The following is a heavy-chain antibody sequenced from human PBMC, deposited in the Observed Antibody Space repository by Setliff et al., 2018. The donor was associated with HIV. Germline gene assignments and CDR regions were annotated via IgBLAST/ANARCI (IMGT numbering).Heavy chain of an antibody. CDR2: IRSDGSNT. Sequence: GGSLRLSCAVSGLTFTACGMHWVRQAPGKGLEWVASIRSDGSNTYYAESVTGRFTISKDDSKNTLYLQMNSLRAEDTAVYYCAKDKGQKYADYWGQGTLVTVSS. CDR1: GLTFTACG. CDR3: AKDKGQKYADY. J-gene: IGHJ4*02. D-gene: IGHD2-2*01. V-gene: IGHV3-30*02.